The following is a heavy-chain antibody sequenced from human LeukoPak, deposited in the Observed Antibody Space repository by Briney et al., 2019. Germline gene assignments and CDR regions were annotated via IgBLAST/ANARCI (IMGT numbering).Heavy chain of an antibody. Sequence: GASLKISCKGSGYSFTSYWIGWVRQMPGKGLEWMGIIYPGDSDTRYSPSFQGQVTISADKSISTAYLQWSSLKASDTAMYYCARVGLENGSSVRGHFDYWGQGTLVTVSS. CDR2: IYPGDSDT. V-gene: IGHV5-51*01. CDR1: GYSFTSYW. D-gene: IGHD6-6*01. J-gene: IGHJ4*02. CDR3: ARVGLENGSSVRGHFDY.